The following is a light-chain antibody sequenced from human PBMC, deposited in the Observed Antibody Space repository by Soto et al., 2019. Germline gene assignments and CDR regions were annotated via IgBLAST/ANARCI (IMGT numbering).Light chain of an antibody. V-gene: IGLV7-46*01. Sequence: QAVVTQEPSLTVSPGGTVTLTCGSSTGTVTSGHYPSWFQQKPGQAPRTLIYDTDNTHSWTPARFSASLLGGKAALALSGAQAEDEAEYYCLLSVSGVRVFGGGTKVTVL. CDR3: LLSVSGVRV. CDR2: DTD. J-gene: IGLJ2*01. CDR1: TGTVTSGHY.